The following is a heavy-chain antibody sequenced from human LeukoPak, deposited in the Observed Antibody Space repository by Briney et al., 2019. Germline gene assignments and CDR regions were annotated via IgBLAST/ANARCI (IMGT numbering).Heavy chain of an antibody. CDR3: TTSLAGAVTAVYPFDN. Sequence: GGSVRLSCVASGFTFSHARMNWVRQATGKAVEWLSRIKRKTYDGTRDYAAAVKGRITISRDDSTNTLHLQMNSLKTEDTAVYYCTTSLAGAVTAVYPFDNWGQGTLVTVS. V-gene: IGHV3-15*07. J-gene: IGHJ4*02. CDR1: GFTFSHAR. CDR2: IKRKTYDGTR. D-gene: IGHD2-21*02.